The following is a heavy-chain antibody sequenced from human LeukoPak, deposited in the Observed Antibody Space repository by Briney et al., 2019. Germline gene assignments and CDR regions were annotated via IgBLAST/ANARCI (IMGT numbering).Heavy chain of an antibody. D-gene: IGHD3-22*01. CDR1: GGSISSYY. J-gene: IGHJ5*02. Sequence: SETLSLTCTVSGGSISSYYWSWIRQPAGKGLEWIGRIYTSGSTNYNPSLKSRVTMSVDTSKNQFSLKLSSVTAADTAVYYCARLVDFEDSSAEGWFDPWGQGTLVTVSS. V-gene: IGHV4-4*07. CDR2: IYTSGST. CDR3: ARLVDFEDSSAEGWFDP.